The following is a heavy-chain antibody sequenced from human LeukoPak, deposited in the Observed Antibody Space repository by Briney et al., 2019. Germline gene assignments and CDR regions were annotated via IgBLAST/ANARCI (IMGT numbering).Heavy chain of an antibody. CDR3: ARGYYDESSGYYYYY. D-gene: IGHD3-22*01. CDR2: INPNSGGT. V-gene: IGHV1-2*02. CDR1: GYTFTGYY. J-gene: IGHJ4*02. Sequence: ASVTLSCKSSGYTFTGYYMHWVRQAPGQGLGWMGWINPNSGGTNYAQKFQGRVTMTRDTSISTAYMELRRPRSGDTAVYYCARGYYDESSGYYYYYWGQGTLVTVPS.